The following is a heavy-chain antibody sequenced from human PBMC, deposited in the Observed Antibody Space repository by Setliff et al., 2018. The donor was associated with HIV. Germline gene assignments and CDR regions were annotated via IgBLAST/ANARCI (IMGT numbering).Heavy chain of an antibody. D-gene: IGHD6-13*01. J-gene: IGHJ5*02. CDR3: AREDGEYTSSPRWFDP. Sequence: PSETLSLTCTVSGGSISSYYWSWIRQSPGKGLEWIGFIYYSGSTNYSPSLKSRVTISVDTSKNQFSLKVSSANAPDTAVYFCAREDGEYTSSPRWFDPWGQGTQVTSP. V-gene: IGHV4-59*12. CDR1: GGSISSYY. CDR2: IYYSGST.